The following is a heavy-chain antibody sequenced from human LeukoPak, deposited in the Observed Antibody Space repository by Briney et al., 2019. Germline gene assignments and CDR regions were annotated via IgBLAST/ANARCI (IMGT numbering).Heavy chain of an antibody. J-gene: IGHJ4*02. Sequence: ASVKVSCKASGYTFTSYYMHWVRQAPGQGLEWMGRINPNSGGTNYAQKFQGRVTMTRDTSISTAYMELSRLRSDDTAVYYCARGEIVGATKLKIMPDYWGQGTLVTVSS. D-gene: IGHD1-26*01. CDR2: INPNSGGT. CDR3: ARGEIVGATKLKIMPDY. CDR1: GYTFTSYY. V-gene: IGHV1-2*06.